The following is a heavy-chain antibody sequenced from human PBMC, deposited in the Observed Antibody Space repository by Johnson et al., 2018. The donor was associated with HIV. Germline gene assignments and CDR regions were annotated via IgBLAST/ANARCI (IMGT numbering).Heavy chain of an antibody. Sequence: QMLLVESGGGVVQPGRSLRLSCAASGFTFSSYAMHWVRQAPGKGLEWVAVISYDGSNKYYADSVKGRFTLSRDNSKNTLYLQMNSLRAEDTAVYYCARTQRVTMIVVSLGAFDIWGQGTMVTVSS. V-gene: IGHV3-30-3*01. J-gene: IGHJ3*02. D-gene: IGHD3-22*01. CDR3: ARTQRVTMIVVSLGAFDI. CDR1: GFTFSSYA. CDR2: ISYDGSNK.